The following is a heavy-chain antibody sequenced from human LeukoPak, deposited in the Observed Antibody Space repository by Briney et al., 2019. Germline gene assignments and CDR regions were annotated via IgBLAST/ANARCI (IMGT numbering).Heavy chain of an antibody. Sequence: WGSLRLTCAASGFTFSNYALMWLRQSPGKGLEWVSAIRGSGGGTFYADSVKGRFTISRDNSKNTLYLQMNGLRAEDTAVYYCARDPNGDYIGAFDMWGRGTLVTVSS. CDR2: IRGSGGGT. CDR1: GFTFSNYA. CDR3: ARDPNGDYIGAFDM. V-gene: IGHV3-23*01. D-gene: IGHD4-17*01. J-gene: IGHJ3*02.